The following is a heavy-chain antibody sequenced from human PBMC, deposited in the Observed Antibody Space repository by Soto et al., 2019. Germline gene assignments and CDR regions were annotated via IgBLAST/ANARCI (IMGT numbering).Heavy chain of an antibody. CDR2: IYYSGST. Sequence: SETLSLTCTVSGGSISSYYWSWIRQPPGKGLEWIGYIYYSGSTNYNPSLKSRVTISVDTPKNQFSLKLSSVTAADTAVYYCARLGYSGYDWTYYYYYMDVWGKGTTVTVSS. J-gene: IGHJ6*03. CDR3: ARLGYSGYDWTYYYYYMDV. D-gene: IGHD5-12*01. CDR1: GGSISSYY. V-gene: IGHV4-59*08.